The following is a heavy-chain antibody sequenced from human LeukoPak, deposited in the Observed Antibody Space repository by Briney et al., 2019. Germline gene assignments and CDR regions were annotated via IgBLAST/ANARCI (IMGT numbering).Heavy chain of an antibody. CDR1: GGSISTSSYY. CDR2: IFYSGST. Sequence: SETLSLTCTVSGGSISTSSYYCGWVRQPPGKGLEWIGNIFYSGSTYYSPSLKSRVTISLDTSRNQFSLKLNSVTAADTAVYYCAKSNGYGLVDISGQGTMVTVSS. J-gene: IGHJ3*02. CDR3: AKSNGYGLVDI. V-gene: IGHV4-39*07. D-gene: IGHD3-10*01.